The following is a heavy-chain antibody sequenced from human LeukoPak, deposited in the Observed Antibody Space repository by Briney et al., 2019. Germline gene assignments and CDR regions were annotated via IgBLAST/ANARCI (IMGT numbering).Heavy chain of an antibody. CDR3: ARMSIAARPYDC. J-gene: IGHJ4*02. D-gene: IGHD6-6*01. V-gene: IGHV1-2*02. Sequence: GASVKVSCKACGYTFTGYYMHWVRQAPGQGLEWMGWINPNSGGTNYAQKFQGRVTMTRDTSISTAYMELSRLRSDDTAVYYCARMSIAARPYDCWGQGTLVTVSS. CDR2: INPNSGGT. CDR1: GYTFTGYY.